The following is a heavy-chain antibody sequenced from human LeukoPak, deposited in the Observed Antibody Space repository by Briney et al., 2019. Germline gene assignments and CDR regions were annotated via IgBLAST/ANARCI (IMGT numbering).Heavy chain of an antibody. CDR2: IFPRTSEV. CDR3: ARHTGRPQAGWFDT. J-gene: IGHJ5*02. D-gene: IGHD3-10*01. CDR1: GNSFGIYC. V-gene: IGHV5-51*01. Sequence: GESQKISCKDVGNSFGIYCVGGVREMRGKGLEYMGIIFPRTSEVRYGPHFPGQVTISADKALSNACLQWTGLKASDSAMYYCARHTGRPQAGWFDTWGQGTLVTVSA.